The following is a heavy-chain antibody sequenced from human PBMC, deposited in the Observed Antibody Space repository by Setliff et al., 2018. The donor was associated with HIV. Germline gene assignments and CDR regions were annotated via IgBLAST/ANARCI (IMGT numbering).Heavy chain of an antibody. V-gene: IGHV4-31*03. Sequence: TLSLTCTVSGGSTSSGGYYWNWIRQYPVKGLEWIGHIYYNGRTLFNPALGTRLNMSVDTSENQFSLHLNSVTAADTAVYYCVRERRRSPLSYGLDVWGQGTTGTSP. CDR1: GGSTSSGGYY. CDR3: VRERRRSPLSYGLDV. J-gene: IGHJ6*02. CDR2: IYYNGRT.